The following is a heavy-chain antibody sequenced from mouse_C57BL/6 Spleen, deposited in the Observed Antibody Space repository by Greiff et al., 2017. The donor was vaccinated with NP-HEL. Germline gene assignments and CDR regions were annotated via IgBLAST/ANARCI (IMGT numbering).Heavy chain of an antibody. CDR2: IDPSDSET. V-gene: IGHV1-52*01. J-gene: IGHJ3*01. Sequence: QVQLQQPGAELVRPGSSVKLSYKASGYTFTSYWMHWVKQRPIQGLEWIGNIDPSDSETHYNQKFKDKATLTVDKSSSTAYMQLSSLTSEDSAVYYCARDDGYPAWFAYWGQGTLVTVSA. CDR3: ARDDGYPAWFAY. D-gene: IGHD2-3*01. CDR1: GYTFTSYW.